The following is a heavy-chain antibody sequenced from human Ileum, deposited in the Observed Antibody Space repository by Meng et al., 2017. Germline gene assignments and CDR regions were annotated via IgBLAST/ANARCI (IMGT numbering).Heavy chain of an antibody. CDR3: ATSNDRDVYYLGY. CDR2: IFQSGRT. CDR1: GTW. V-gene: IGHV4-4*02. J-gene: IGHJ4*02. D-gene: IGHD3-22*01. Sequence: QVRLQGSGPRLVKPSGTLSLPCAVSGTWWSWVRQPPGKGLEWIGEIFQSGRTNYNPSLKSRVTISIDKSKSQISLQLSAVTAADTAVYSCATSNDRDVYYLGYWGQGTLVTVSS.